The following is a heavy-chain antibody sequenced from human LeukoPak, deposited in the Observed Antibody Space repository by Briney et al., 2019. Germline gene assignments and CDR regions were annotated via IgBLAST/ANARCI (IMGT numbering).Heavy chain of an antibody. CDR1: GGTFSSYA. V-gene: IGHV1-69*13. J-gene: IGHJ4*02. D-gene: IGHD2-15*01. CDR3: ARGRYCSGGSCLKPLDY. CDR2: IIPIFGTA. Sequence: SVKVSCKASGGTFSSYAISWVRQAPGQGLEWMGGIIPIFGTANYAQKFQGRVTITADESTSTAYMELSSLRSEDTAVYYCARGRYCSGGSCLKPLDYWGQGTLVAVSS.